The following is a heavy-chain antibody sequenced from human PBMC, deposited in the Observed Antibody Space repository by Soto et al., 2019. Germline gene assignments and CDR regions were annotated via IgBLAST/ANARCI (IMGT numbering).Heavy chain of an antibody. CDR3: ARDRSAAGSFDY. D-gene: IGHD6-13*01. CDR1: GGSISSGGYS. J-gene: IGHJ4*02. Sequence: SETLSLTCAVSGGSISSGGYSWSWIRQPPGKGLEWIGYIYHSGSTYYNPSLKSRVTISVDTSKNQFSLKLSSVTAADTAVYYCARDRSAAGSFDYWGQGTLVTVSS. V-gene: IGHV4-30-2*01. CDR2: IYHSGST.